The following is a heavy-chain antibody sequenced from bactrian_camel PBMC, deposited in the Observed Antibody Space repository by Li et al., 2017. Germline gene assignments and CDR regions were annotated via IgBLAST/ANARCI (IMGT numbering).Heavy chain of an antibody. Sequence: VQLVESGGGSVQSGGSLRLSCTASGYPFGTFGMSWVRQAPGKGLEWVSAVSSGGGATYYVDSVKGRFTISQDNAKNTLYLQMNSLKPEDTAMYYCAADPGTCASIINPRVAPNCRGQGTQVTVS. CDR2: VSSGGGAT. V-gene: IGHV3S40*01. CDR1: GYPFGTFG. D-gene: IGHD7*01. J-gene: IGHJ4*01.